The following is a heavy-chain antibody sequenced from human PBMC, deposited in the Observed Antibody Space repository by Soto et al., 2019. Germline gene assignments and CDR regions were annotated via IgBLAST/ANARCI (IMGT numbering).Heavy chain of an antibody. CDR3: ARDPSRGVAVRDY. CDR2: IWYDGSNK. Sequence: QVQLVESGGGVVQPGRSLRLSCAASGFTFSSYGMHWVRQAPGKGLEWVAVIWYDGSNKYYADSVKGRFTISRDNSKTTLYLQMNSLRAEATAVYYCARDPSRGVAVRDYWGQGTLVTVSS. D-gene: IGHD2-15*01. V-gene: IGHV3-33*01. J-gene: IGHJ4*02. CDR1: GFTFSSYG.